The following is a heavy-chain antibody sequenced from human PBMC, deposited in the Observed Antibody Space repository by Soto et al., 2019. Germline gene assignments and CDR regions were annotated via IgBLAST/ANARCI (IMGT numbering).Heavy chain of an antibody. V-gene: IGHV1-18*04. Sequence: AASVKVSCKASGYTFTSYGISWVRQAPGQGLEWMGWISAYNGNTNYAQKLQGRVTMTTDTSTSTAYMELRSLRSDDTAVYYCARDRGEEVVAVPPGYWFDPWGQGTLVTVSS. J-gene: IGHJ5*02. CDR3: ARDRGEEVVAVPPGYWFDP. D-gene: IGHD2-15*01. CDR2: ISAYNGNT. CDR1: GYTFTSYG.